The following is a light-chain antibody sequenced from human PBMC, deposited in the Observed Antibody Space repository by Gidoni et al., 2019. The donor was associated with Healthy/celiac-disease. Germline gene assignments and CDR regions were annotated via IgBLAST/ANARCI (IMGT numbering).Light chain of an antibody. J-gene: IGKJ3*01. CDR3: QQSYSTPGT. CDR2: AAS. V-gene: IGKV1-39*01. CDR1: QSISSY. Sequence: DIQMTQSPSSLSASVGDRVTITCRASQSISSYLNWYQQKPGKAPKLLIYAASSGSGTDFTLTISNLQPEDFATYYCQQSYSTPGTFGPGTKVDIK.